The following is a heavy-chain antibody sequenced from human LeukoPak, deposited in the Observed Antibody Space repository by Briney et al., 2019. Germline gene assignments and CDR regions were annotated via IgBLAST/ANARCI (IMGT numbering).Heavy chain of an antibody. J-gene: IGHJ6*02. D-gene: IGHD6-19*01. CDR1: GGSISSYY. CDR2: IYTSGST. CDR3: ARDGSVAGKYYYYYYGMDV. V-gene: IGHV4-4*07. Sequence: PETLSLTCTVSGGSISSYYWSWIRRPAGKGLEWIGRIYTSGSTNYNPSLKSRVTMSVDTSKNQFSLKLSSVTAADTAVYYCARDGSVAGKYYYYYYGMDVWGQGTTVTVSS.